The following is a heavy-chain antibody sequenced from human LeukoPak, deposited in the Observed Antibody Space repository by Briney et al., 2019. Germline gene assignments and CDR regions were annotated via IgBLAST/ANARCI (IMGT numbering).Heavy chain of an antibody. J-gene: IGHJ5*02. CDR3: ARGTVTRKGWFDP. D-gene: IGHD4-17*01. V-gene: IGHV1-2*02. Sequence: ASVKVSCKASGYTFTGYYMHWVRQAPGQGLEWMGWINPNSGGTNYAQKFQGRVTMTRDTSISTAYMELSRLRSDDTAVYYCARGTVTRKGWFDPWGQGTLVTVSS. CDR1: GYTFTGYY. CDR2: INPNSGGT.